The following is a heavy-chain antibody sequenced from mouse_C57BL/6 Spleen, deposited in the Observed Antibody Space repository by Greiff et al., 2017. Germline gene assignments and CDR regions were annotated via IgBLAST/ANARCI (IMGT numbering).Heavy chain of an antibody. CDR1: GYTFPSYW. CDR2: INPSSGYP. V-gene: IGHV1-7*01. Sequence: QVQLQQSGAELVKPGASVKLSCKASGYTFPSYWMHWVKQRPGQGLEWIGNINPSSGYPKYNQKFKDKATMTADKSSSTAYMQLSSLTYDDSAVYYGGRDCSSSYDFGYWGQGTTLTFST. D-gene: IGHD1-1*01. CDR3: GRDCSSSYDFGY. J-gene: IGHJ2*01.